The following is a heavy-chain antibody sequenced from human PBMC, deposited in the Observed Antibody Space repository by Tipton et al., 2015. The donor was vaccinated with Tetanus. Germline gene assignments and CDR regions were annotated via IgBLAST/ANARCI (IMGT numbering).Heavy chain of an antibody. CDR3: ARQLWGYWFDP. J-gene: IGHJ5*02. D-gene: IGHD7-27*01. Sequence: TLSLTCTVSGGSINSYYWSWLRLPPGKGLEWIGYIYFSGHTKYNPSLNSRVTMSVDTSNNQFSLRLTSVTEADTAIYYCARQLWGYWFDPWGPGTLVIVSS. V-gene: IGHV4-59*07. CDR2: IYFSGHT. CDR1: GGSINSYY.